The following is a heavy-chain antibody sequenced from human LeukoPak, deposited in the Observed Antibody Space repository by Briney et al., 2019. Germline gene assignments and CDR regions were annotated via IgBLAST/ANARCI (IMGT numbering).Heavy chain of an antibody. D-gene: IGHD6-13*01. J-gene: IGHJ4*02. CDR2: ISGSGGST. V-gene: IGHV3-23*01. CDR3: ARARWSSSWYYFDY. CDR1: GFTFSNYA. Sequence: PGGSLRLSCAASGFTFSNYAMSWVRQAPGKGLEWVSAISGSGGSTYYADSVKGRFTISRDNSKNTLYLQMNSLRAEDTAVYYCARARWSSSWYYFDYWGQGTLVTVSS.